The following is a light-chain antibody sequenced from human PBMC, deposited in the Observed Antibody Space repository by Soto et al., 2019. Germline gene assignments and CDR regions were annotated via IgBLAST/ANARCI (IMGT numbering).Light chain of an antibody. CDR1: HGISTY. CDR2: DAS. V-gene: IGKV1-33*01. Sequence: DIQMTQSPSSVSASVGDRVTISCQAGHGISTYLNWYQQKPGKAPNLLIHDASNLEAGVPSRFSGSGSGTDFTLTISSLQPEDIATYYCQQFENLPVTFGGGTKVEIK. J-gene: IGKJ4*01. CDR3: QQFENLPVT.